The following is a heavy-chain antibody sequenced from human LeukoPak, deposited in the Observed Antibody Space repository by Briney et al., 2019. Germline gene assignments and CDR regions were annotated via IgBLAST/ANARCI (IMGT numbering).Heavy chain of an antibody. V-gene: IGHV3-23*01. Sequence: GGSLRLSCAASGFTFSGYAMSWVRQAPGKGLEWVSAISGSGGSTYYADSVKGRFTISRDNSKNTLYLQMNSLRAEDTAVYYCAKGSSSWLDAFDIWGQGTMVTASS. J-gene: IGHJ3*02. CDR1: GFTFSGYA. CDR2: ISGSGGST. D-gene: IGHD6-13*01. CDR3: AKGSSSWLDAFDI.